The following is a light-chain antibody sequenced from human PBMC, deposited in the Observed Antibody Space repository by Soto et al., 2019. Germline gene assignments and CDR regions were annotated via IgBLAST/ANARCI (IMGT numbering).Light chain of an antibody. CDR3: SSYTNINTRACV. CDR1: SGDIFSYNR. CDR2: EVT. Sequence: SLLSQLASVSGSPGQSVSISCTGTSGDIFSYNRVSWYQQHPGKAPKLIIYEVTDRPSGVSNRFSGSKSGNTDSLTISGLQAEDEDEYYCSSYTNINTRACVFGTGTKVTVL. J-gene: IGLJ1*01. V-gene: IGLV2-14*01.